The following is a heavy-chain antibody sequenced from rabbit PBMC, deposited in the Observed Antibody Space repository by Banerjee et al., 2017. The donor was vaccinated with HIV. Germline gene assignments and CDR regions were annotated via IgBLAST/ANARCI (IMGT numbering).Heavy chain of an antibody. D-gene: IGHD2-1*01. CDR2: IGSGGGDI. J-gene: IGHJ4*01. CDR1: GFSFSSSYY. Sequence: QSLEESGGDLVKPGASLTLTCTASGFSFSSSYYMCWVRQASGKGVEWIACIGSGGGDIFYASWAKGRFTVFRTSLTTVTLQMASLTAAETATYFCARGPTMTRTNLWGQGTLVTVS. V-gene: IGHV1S40*01. CDR3: ARGPTMTRTNL.